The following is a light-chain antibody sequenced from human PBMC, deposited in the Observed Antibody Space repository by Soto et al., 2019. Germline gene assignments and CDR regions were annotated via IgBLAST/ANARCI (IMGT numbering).Light chain of an antibody. J-gene: IGKJ4*02. V-gene: IGKV1-9*01. Sequence: DIQLTQSPSFLSASVGDRVTITCRASQGISSYLAWYQQKPGKAPKLLIYPASTLQSGVPSRFSGSGSGTEFTLTISSLQPEDFATYYCQQLNSYPRSFGGGTKVEIK. CDR3: QQLNSYPRS. CDR2: PAS. CDR1: QGISSY.